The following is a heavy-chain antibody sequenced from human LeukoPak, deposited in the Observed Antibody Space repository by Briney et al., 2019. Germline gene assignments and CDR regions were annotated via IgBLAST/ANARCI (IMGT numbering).Heavy chain of an antibody. V-gene: IGHV1-2*02. CDR2: INPNPNGGGT. CDR1: GYTFIAHY. D-gene: IGHD3-10*01. Sequence: ASVKVSCKTSGYTFIAHYIHWLRQAPGRGLEWMGWINPNPNGGGTNFAQRFQGRFTMTKDTSINTVYMELSDLRSDDTAVYYCARDMEFRRHTYGSYDYWGQGTLVTVSS. CDR3: ARDMEFRRHTYGSYDY. J-gene: IGHJ4*02.